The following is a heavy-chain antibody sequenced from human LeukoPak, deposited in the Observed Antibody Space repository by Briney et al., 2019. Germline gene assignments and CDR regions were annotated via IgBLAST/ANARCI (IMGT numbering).Heavy chain of an antibody. Sequence: PGGSLRLSCAASGFTFSSYWMHWVRQAPGKGLVWVSRINIDGSSTSYADSVKGRFPILRDNAKNTVYLQMNSLRAEDTAVYYCAKDRSMGAMGDYFDYWGQGTLVTVSS. CDR3: AKDRSMGAMGDYFDY. V-gene: IGHV3-74*01. CDR1: GFTFSSYW. D-gene: IGHD1-26*01. J-gene: IGHJ4*02. CDR2: INIDGSST.